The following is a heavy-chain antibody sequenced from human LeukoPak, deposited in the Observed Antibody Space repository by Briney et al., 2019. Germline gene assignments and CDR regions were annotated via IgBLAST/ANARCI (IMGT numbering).Heavy chain of an antibody. J-gene: IGHJ6*03. CDR1: GYTFTGYY. Sequence: ASVKVSCKASGYTFTGYYIHWVRQAPGQGLEWMGWINPNSGGTNYAQKFQGRVTMTRDTSIRTAYMELSRLRSEDTAVYYCAREMGYYDILTGYLGGYYYMDVWGKGTTVTISS. CDR2: INPNSGGT. D-gene: IGHD3-9*01. V-gene: IGHV1-2*02. CDR3: AREMGYYDILTGYLGGYYYMDV.